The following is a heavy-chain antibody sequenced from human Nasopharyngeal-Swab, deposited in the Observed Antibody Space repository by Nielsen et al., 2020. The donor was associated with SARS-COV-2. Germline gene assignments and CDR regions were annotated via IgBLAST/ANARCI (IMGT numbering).Heavy chain of an antibody. CDR1: GFTFSSYW. Sequence: GGSLRLSCAAAGFTFSSYWMHWVRQAPGKGLVWVSLINSDGSSTSYADSVKGRFNISRDNAKNTLYLQMNSLRAEDTAVYYCVGSGSYYGGAFDIWGQGTMVTVSS. D-gene: IGHD1-26*01. CDR3: VGSGSYYGGAFDI. CDR2: INSDGSST. J-gene: IGHJ3*02. V-gene: IGHV3-74*01.